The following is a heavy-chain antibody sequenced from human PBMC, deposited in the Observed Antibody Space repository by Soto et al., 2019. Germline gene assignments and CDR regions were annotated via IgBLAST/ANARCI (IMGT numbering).Heavy chain of an antibody. CDR1: GYTFSNYG. V-gene: IGHV1-18*01. CDR3: SRCVPSSEAWFCL. Sequence: QVQLVQSGGEVKRHGASVKVSCKTSGYTFSNYGITWVRQAPGQPLDWLGWISLYSDGTNYAQKLQGRVSMTTNTSTTTAYTEPRSLRSDAKAVYYYSRCVPSSEAWFCLWGQGKLVTVSA. J-gene: IGHJ5*02. CDR2: ISLYSDGT. D-gene: IGHD2-2*01.